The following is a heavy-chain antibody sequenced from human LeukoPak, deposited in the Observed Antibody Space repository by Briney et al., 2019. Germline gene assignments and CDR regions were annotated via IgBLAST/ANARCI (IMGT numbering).Heavy chain of an antibody. CDR3: ARLGGSIKDY. Sequence: GESLKISFKGSGYSFTSYWISWVRQMPGKGGEWMGRIDPSDSYTNYSPSFQGHLTISADKSISTAYLQWSSLKASDTAMYYCARLGGSIKDYWGQGTLVTVSS. D-gene: IGHD4-23*01. CDR1: GYSFTSYW. V-gene: IGHV5-10-1*01. J-gene: IGHJ4*02. CDR2: IDPSDSYT.